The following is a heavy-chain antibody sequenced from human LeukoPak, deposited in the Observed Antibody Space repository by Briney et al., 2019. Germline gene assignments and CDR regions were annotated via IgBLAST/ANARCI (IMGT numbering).Heavy chain of an antibody. Sequence: GGSLRLSCAASGFTFDDYAMHWVRQAPGKGLEWVSGISWNSGSIGYADSVKGRFTISRDNAKNSLYLQMNSLRAEDTAVYYCAREDTAISNDAFDIWGQGTMVTVSS. CDR3: AREDTAISNDAFDI. D-gene: IGHD5-18*01. CDR1: GFTFDDYA. J-gene: IGHJ3*02. V-gene: IGHV3-9*01. CDR2: ISWNSGSI.